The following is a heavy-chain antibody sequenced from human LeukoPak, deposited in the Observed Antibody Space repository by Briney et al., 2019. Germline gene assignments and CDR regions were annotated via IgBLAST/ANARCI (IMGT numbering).Heavy chain of an antibody. CDR2: ISSSGSTI. CDR3: ARDSYYDSSGYPGY. CDR1: GFTFSSYW. D-gene: IGHD3-22*01. Sequence: PGGSLRLSCAASGFTFSSYWMSWVRQAPGKGLEWVSYISSSGSTIYYADSVKGRFTISRDNAKNSLYLQMNSLRAEDTAVYYCARDSYYDSSGYPGYWGQGTLVTVSS. J-gene: IGHJ4*02. V-gene: IGHV3-48*04.